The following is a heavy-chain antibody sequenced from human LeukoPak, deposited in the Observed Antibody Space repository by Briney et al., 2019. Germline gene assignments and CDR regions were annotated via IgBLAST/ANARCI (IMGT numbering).Heavy chain of an antibody. CDR1: GGSITTTNW. D-gene: IGHD1-26*01. V-gene: IGHV4-4*02. Sequence: TSGTLSLTCAVSGGSITTTNWWSWVRPPPGKGLEWIGEVHLSGATNYNPSLESRVSMSIDKSKNHLSLEVTSVTAADTAIYYCTRESGAFSPFGFWGRGTLLTVSS. CDR2: VHLSGAT. J-gene: IGHJ4*02. CDR3: TRESGAFSPFGF.